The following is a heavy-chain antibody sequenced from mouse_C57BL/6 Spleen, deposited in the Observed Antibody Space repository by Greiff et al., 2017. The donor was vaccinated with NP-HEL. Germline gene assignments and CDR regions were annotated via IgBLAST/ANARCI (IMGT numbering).Heavy chain of an antibody. J-gene: IGHJ3*01. V-gene: IGHV1-52*01. Sequence: QVQLQQPGAELVRPGSSVKLSCKASGYTFTSYWMHWVKQRPIQGLEWIGNIDPSDSETHYNQKFKDKATLTVDKSSSTAYMQLSSLTSEDSAVYYCARSITTGLFAYWGQGTLVTVSA. CDR1: GYTFTSYW. D-gene: IGHD1-1*01. CDR3: ARSITTGLFAY. CDR2: IDPSDSET.